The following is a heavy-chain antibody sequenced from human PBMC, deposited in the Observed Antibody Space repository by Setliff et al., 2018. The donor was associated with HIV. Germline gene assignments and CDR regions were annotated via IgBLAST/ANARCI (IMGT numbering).Heavy chain of an antibody. CDR3: ARAIYSGYYYREFDY. Sequence: GASVKVSCKTSEYTFTNYYMHWVRQAPGQGLEWMGIINPSSGSTTYAQKFQGRVTMTRDTSTSTVYMELSSLRSEDTAMYYCARAIYSGYYYREFDYWGQGTLVTVSS. V-gene: IGHV1-46*01. CDR1: EYTFTNYY. J-gene: IGHJ4*02. D-gene: IGHD5-12*01. CDR2: INPSSGST.